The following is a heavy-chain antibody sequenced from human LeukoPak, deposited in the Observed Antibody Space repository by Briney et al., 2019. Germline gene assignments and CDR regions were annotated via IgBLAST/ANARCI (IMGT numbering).Heavy chain of an antibody. V-gene: IGHV4-59*01. CDR1: GGSISSNF. D-gene: IGHD3-10*01. CDR2: LYYSGST. CDR3: ARDATSYGSGSYYPY. Sequence: SETLSPTCTVSGGSISSNFWSWIRQPPGKGLEWIGYLYYSGSTNYNPSLKSRVTISVDTSKNQFSLKLSSVTAADTAVYYCARDATSYGSGSYYPYWGQGTLVTVSS. J-gene: IGHJ4*02.